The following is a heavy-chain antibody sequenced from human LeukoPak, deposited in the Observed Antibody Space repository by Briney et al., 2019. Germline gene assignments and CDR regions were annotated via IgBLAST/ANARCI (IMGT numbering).Heavy chain of an antibody. CDR2: IDWDDDK. CDR3: AHRAIWFGDHPWDY. J-gene: IGHJ4*02. D-gene: IGHD3-10*01. V-gene: IGHV2-70*12. Sequence: SGPTLVNPTQTLTLTCTFSGFSLSTSGMCVSWIRQPPGKALEWLARIDWDDDKYYSTSLKTRLTISKDTSKNQVVLTMTNMDPVDTATYYCAHRAIWFGDHPWDYWGQGTLVTVSS. CDR1: GFSLSTSGMC.